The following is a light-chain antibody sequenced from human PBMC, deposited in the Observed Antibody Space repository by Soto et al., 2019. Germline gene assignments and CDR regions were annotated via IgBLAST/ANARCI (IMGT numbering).Light chain of an antibody. J-gene: IGLJ2*01. CDR3: SSYAGSNNFGV. CDR2: EVS. V-gene: IGLV2-8*01. Sequence: QSALTQPPSAYGSPGQSVTISCTGTSSDVGGYNYVSWYQQHPGKAPKLMIYEVSKRPSGVPDRFSGSKSGNTASLTVSGLQAEDEADYYCSSYAGSNNFGVFGGGTKRTVL. CDR1: SSDVGGYNY.